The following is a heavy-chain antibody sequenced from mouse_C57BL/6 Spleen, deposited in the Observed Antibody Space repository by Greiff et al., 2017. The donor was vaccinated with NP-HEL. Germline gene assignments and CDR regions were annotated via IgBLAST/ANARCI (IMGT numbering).Heavy chain of an antibody. V-gene: IGHV1-84*01. D-gene: IGHD1-1*01. Sequence: QVQLKESGPELVKPGASVKISCKASGYTFTDYYINWVKQRPGPGLEWIGWIYPGSGNTKYNEKFKGKATLTVDTSSSTAYMQLSSLTSEDSAVYCCARSNYYGSSFAYWGQGTLVTVSA. CDR1: GYTFTDYY. CDR3: ARSNYYGSSFAY. J-gene: IGHJ3*01. CDR2: IYPGSGNT.